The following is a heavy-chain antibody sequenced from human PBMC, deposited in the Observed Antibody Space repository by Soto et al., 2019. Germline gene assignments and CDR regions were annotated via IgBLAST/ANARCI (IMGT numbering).Heavy chain of an antibody. Sequence: SETLSLTCAVYGGSFSGYYWSWIRQPPGKGLEWIGEINHSGSTNYNPSLKSRVTISVDTSKNQFSLKLSSVTAADTAVYYCARGGDIVVVVAVSSRWFDPWGQGTLVTVS. V-gene: IGHV4-34*01. CDR3: ARGGDIVVVVAVSSRWFDP. CDR1: GGSFSGYY. CDR2: INHSGST. D-gene: IGHD2-15*01. J-gene: IGHJ5*02.